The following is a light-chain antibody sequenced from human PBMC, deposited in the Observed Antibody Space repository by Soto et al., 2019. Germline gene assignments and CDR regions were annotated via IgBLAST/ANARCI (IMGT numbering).Light chain of an antibody. CDR3: QQYYSTPLT. CDR1: QSVLYSSNNKNH. V-gene: IGKV4-1*01. J-gene: IGKJ4*01. CDR2: WAS. Sequence: DIVMTRSPDSLAVSLGERATINCKSSQSVLYSSNNKNHLAWYQQKPGQPPKLLIYWASTRESGVPDRFSGSGSGTDFTLTISSLQAEDVAVYYCQQYYSTPLTFGGGTKVEIK.